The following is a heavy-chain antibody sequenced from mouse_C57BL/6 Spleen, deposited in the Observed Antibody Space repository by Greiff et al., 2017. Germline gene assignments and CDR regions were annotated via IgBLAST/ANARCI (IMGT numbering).Heavy chain of an antibody. CDR1: GYTFTDYE. V-gene: IGHV1-15*01. CDR3: TRRGLLKGYFDV. D-gene: IGHD2-3*01. CDR2: IDPETGGT. J-gene: IGHJ1*03. Sequence: QVQLKESGAELVRPGASVTLSCKASGYTFTDYEMHWVKQTPVHGLEWIGAIDPETGGTAYNQKFQGKAILTADKSSSTAYMELRSLTSEDSAVYYCTRRGLLKGYFDVWGTGTTVTVSS.